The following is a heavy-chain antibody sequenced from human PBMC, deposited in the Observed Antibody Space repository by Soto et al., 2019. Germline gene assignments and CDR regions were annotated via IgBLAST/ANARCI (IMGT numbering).Heavy chain of an antibody. CDR3: VREVGAKRVDS. V-gene: IGHV1-8*01. D-gene: IGHD1-26*01. J-gene: IGHJ4*02. CDR1: GYTFTSYD. CDR2: MNPNSGNT. Sequence: QVQLVQAGAEVKKPGASVKVSCKASGYTFTSYDINWVRQATGQALEWMGWMNPNSGNTGYAEKFQGRVTMSRNTSISTAYMELSSLRSEDTAVYYCVREVGAKRVDSWGQGTLVTVSS.